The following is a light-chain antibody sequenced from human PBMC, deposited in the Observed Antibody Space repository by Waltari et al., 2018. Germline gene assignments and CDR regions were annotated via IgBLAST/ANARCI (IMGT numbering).Light chain of an antibody. CDR2: GVS. CDR1: SSDVGAFDF. Sequence: QSALSQPASVSGSPGQSITISCSGTSSDVGAFDFVSWYQQHPGKAPKLLIYGVSDRPSGVSNRFSGSKSGNTASLTISGLQAEDEAHYYCSSYTTTYKLVFGSGTRVTVI. J-gene: IGLJ1*01. V-gene: IGLV2-14*03. CDR3: SSYTTTYKLV.